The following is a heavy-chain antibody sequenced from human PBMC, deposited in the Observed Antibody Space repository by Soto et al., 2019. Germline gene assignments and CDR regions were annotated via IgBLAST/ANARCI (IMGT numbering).Heavy chain of an antibody. V-gene: IGHV1-8*01. Sequence: QVQLVQSGAEVKKPGASVKVSCKASGYTFTNYDIHWVRQATGQGLEWMGWMNPDSGNTGQSKQFQGRVTMTRDTPISTAYTEMSSLRFEDTAVYYCARGRFRRSWFDPWGQGTLVTVSS. CDR1: GYTFTNYD. D-gene: IGHD3-16*01. CDR2: MNPDSGNT. J-gene: IGHJ5*02. CDR3: ARGRFRRSWFDP.